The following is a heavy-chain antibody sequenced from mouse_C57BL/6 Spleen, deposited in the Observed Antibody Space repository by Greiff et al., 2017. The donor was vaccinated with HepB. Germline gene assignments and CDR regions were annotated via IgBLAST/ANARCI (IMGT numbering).Heavy chain of an antibody. CDR1: GYSITSGYD. V-gene: IGHV3-1*01. J-gene: IGHJ1*03. CDR3: ARGSPRYFDV. Sequence: EVHLVESGPGMVKPSQSLSLTCTVTGYSITSGYDWHWIRHFPGNKLEWMGYISYSGSTNYNPSLKSRISITHDTSKNHFFLKLNSVTTEDTATYYCARGSPRYFDVWGTGTTVTVSS. CDR2: ISYSGST.